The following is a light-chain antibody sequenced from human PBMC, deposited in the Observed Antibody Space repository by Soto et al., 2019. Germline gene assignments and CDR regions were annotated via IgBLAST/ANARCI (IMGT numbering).Light chain of an antibody. V-gene: IGKV1-39*01. CDR3: QQSYSTIT. Sequence: DIQMPQSPSSLSASVGDRVTITCRASQSINSNLNWYQQKPGKAPKLLIYAASSLQAGVPSRFSGSGSGTDFTLTITSLQTEDFAAYYCQQSYSTITFGQGTRLEIK. CDR1: QSINSN. J-gene: IGKJ5*01. CDR2: AAS.